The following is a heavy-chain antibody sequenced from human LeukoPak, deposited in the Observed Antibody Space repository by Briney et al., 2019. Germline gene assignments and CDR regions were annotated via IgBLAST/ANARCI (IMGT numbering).Heavy chain of an antibody. V-gene: IGHV3-23*01. CDR1: GFTFSSYA. J-gene: IGHJ4*02. CDR2: ISGSGGST. D-gene: IGHD6-13*01. Sequence: GGSLRLSCAASGFTFSSYAMSWVRQAPGKGLEWVSAISGSGGSTYYADSVKGRFTISRDNSKNSLYLQRNSLRAEDTAVYYCARAYSSSWYDYWGQGTLVTVSS. CDR3: ARAYSSSWYDY.